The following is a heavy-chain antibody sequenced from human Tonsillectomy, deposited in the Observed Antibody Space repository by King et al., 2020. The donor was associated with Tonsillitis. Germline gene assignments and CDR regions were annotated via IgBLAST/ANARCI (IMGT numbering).Heavy chain of an antibody. Sequence: VQLVESGGGLVQPGGSLRLSCAASGFTFSSYDMHWVRQATGKGLEWVSAIGTAGDTYYPGSVKGRFTISRENAKNSLYLQMNSLRGGDTAVYYCVGATSSWYFDLGGRGTLVTVSS. J-gene: IGHJ2*01. CDR3: VGATSSWYFDL. CDR2: IGTAGDT. CDR1: GFTFSSYD. D-gene: IGHD1-26*01. V-gene: IGHV3-13*01.